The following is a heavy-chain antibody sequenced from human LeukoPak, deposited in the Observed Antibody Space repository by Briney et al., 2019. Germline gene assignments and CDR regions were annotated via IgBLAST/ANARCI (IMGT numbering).Heavy chain of an antibody. Sequence: SVKVSCKASGGTFISSAISWVRQAPGQGLEWMGRIIPILGIANYAQKLQGRVTITADKSTSTAYMELSSLRSEDTAVYYCARGPNYYESIGYYRNWGQGALVTVSS. CDR1: GGTFISSA. CDR3: ARGPNYYESIGYYRN. D-gene: IGHD3-22*01. V-gene: IGHV1-69*04. CDR2: IIPILGIA. J-gene: IGHJ4*02.